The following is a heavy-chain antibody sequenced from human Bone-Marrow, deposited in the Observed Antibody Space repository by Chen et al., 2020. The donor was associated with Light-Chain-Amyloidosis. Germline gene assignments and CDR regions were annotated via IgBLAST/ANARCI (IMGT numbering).Heavy chain of an antibody. CDR3: SPAAVDKPMGRYIWDF. CDR1: GYTFPDFH. CDR2: FNPKTLAT. D-gene: IGHD5-18*01. V-gene: IGHV1-2*07. J-gene: IGHJ4*02. Sequence: GKEGKAVAERKKPGASVKVSCKTSGYTFPDFHLHWRRQAPGQGLEWVGWFNPKTLATNYLHRYQERVIMTGDTSTPPSPLPLPSLPSSSPSFSFFSPAAVDKPMGRYIWDFWGQGTLVTVSS.